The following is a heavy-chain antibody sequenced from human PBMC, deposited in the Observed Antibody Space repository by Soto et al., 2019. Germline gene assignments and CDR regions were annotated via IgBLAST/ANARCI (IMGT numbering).Heavy chain of an antibody. CDR1: VYTFTTYG. Sequence: ASMKVSSKASVYTFTTYGISCVRQAPVQGLEWMGWISAYNGNTSYAQKLQGRVIITRDTSATTAFLEVDSLRSEDTAIYYCARVAPSGGAVPRFDPWGQGTLVTVSS. CDR3: ARVAPSGGAVPRFDP. CDR2: ISAYNGNT. D-gene: IGHD4-17*01. V-gene: IGHV1-18*01. J-gene: IGHJ5*02.